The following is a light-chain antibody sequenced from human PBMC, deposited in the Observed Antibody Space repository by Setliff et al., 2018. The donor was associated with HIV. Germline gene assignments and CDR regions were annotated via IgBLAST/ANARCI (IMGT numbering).Light chain of an antibody. Sequence: ALTQPASVSASPGQSITISCTGTTSDIADFNLVSWYQQHPGKAPKLMIYEVSNRPSGVSNRFSGSKSGNTASLTISGLQAEDEADYYCSSNTIATLEGAIFGGGTK. V-gene: IGLV2-14*01. CDR1: TSDIADFNL. J-gene: IGLJ2*01. CDR2: EVS. CDR3: SSNTIATLEGAI.